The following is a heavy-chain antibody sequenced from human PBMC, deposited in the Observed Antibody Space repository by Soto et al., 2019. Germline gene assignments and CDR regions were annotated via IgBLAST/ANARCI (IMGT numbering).Heavy chain of an antibody. CDR1: GGSFSGYY. Sequence: QVQLQQWGAGLLKPSETLSLTCAGYGGSFSGYYWTWIRQPPGTGLEWMGEINHSGSTNYNPSLKSRITISVDTSKNQFSLKLTSVTAADPAVYYCASDKITGLFDYWGQGSLVTVSS. J-gene: IGHJ4*02. CDR3: ASDKITGLFDY. D-gene: IGHD2-8*02. V-gene: IGHV4-34*01. CDR2: INHSGST.